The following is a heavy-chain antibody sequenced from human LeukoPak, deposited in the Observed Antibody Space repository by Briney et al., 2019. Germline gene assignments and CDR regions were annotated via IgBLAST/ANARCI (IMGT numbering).Heavy chain of an antibody. V-gene: IGHV3-7*01. J-gene: IGHJ6*04. CDR3: VRDDGYV. D-gene: IGHD6-25*01. CDR2: INEDGSGK. CDR1: GFTFSNYW. Sequence: PGGSLRLSCVFSGFTFSNYWMKWVRQAPGKGLEWVASINEDGSGKYSMDSVKDRVTISRDNPKISLDLQINTLTVEDTAIYYCVRDDGYVWGKGTTVTVSS.